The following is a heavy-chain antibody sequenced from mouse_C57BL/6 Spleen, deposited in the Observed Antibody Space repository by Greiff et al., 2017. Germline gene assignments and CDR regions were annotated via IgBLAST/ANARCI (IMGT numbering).Heavy chain of an antibody. Sequence: VQLQESGAELVRPGTSVKVSCKASGYAFTNYLIEWVKQRPGQGLEWIGVINPGSGGTNYNEKFKGKATLTADKSSSTAYMQLSSLTSEDSAVYFCARFNYLAYWGQGTLVTVSA. CDR3: ARFNYLAY. CDR1: GYAFTNYL. D-gene: IGHD2-1*01. J-gene: IGHJ3*01. CDR2: INPGSGGT. V-gene: IGHV1-54*01.